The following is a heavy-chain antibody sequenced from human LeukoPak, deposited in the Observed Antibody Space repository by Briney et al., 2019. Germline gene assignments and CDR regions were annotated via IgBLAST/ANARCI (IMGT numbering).Heavy chain of an antibody. CDR2: ISSSSITI. V-gene: IGHV3-48*04. CDR3: ARDRGGSYSAIDY. CDR1: GFTFSSYS. J-gene: IGHJ4*02. D-gene: IGHD2-15*01. Sequence: TGGSLRLSCAASGFTFSSYSLNWVRRAPGKGLEWVSFISSSSITIYYADSVKGRFTISRDNAEKSLHLQMNSLRAEDTAVYYCARDRGGSYSAIDYWGQGTLVTVSS.